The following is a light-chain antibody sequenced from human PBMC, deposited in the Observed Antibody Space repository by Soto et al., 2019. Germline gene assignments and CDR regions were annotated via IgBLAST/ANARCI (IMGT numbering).Light chain of an antibody. CDR1: NIGSKS. J-gene: IGLJ2*01. CDR3: QVLDSTGDHVV. CDR2: DDS. V-gene: IGLV3-21*02. Sequence: SYELTQPPSVSGAPGQTARITCGGNNIGSKSVHWYQQKPGQAPVLVVYDDSDRPSGIPERFSGSLSGNTATLTISRVEAGDEDDYYCQVLDSTGDHVVFGGGTELTVL.